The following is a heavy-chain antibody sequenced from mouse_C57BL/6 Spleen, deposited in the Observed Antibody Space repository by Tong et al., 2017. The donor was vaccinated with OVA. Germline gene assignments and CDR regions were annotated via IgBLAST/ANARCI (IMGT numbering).Heavy chain of an antibody. CDR3: TRPSMVTTSWFAY. CDR1: GYTFTSYW. D-gene: IGHD2-10*02. CDR2: IYPGNSDT. Sequence: EVQLQESGTVLARPGASVKMSCKASGYTFTSYWMHWVKQRPGQGLEWIGAIYPGNSDTSYNQKFKGKAKLTAVTSASTAYKEISSLTNEDSAVYYCTRPSMVTTSWFAYWGQGTLVTVSA. J-gene: IGHJ3*01. V-gene: IGHV1-5*01.